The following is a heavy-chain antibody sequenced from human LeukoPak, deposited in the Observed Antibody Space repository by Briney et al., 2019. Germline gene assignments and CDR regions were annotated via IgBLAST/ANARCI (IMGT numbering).Heavy chain of an antibody. Sequence: SETLSLTCTVSGGSISSYYWSWIRQPPGKGLEWIGYIYYSGSTNYNPSLKSRVTISVDTSKNQFSLKLSSVTAADTAVYYCARDIIGNYMDVWGKGTTVTVSS. D-gene: IGHD3-3*01. CDR1: GGSISSYY. J-gene: IGHJ6*03. CDR2: IYYSGST. V-gene: IGHV4-59*01. CDR3: ARDIIGNYMDV.